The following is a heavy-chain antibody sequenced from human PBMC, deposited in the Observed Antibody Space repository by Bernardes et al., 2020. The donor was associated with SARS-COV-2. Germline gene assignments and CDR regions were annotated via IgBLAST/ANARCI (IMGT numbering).Heavy chain of an antibody. D-gene: IGHD3-10*01. Sequence: GGSLRLSCSASGFTFSTYAMSWVRQAPGKGLEWLSAISRTSSYIFYADSVKGRFTTSRDNSKNTLYLQMNSLRVEDTAMYYCAKKGSTGPGSGNYYRLDSWGQGSLVTVSA. CDR3: AKKGSTGPGSGNYYRLDS. CDR1: GFTFSTYA. V-gene: IGHV3-23*01. CDR2: ISRTSSYI. J-gene: IGHJ4*02.